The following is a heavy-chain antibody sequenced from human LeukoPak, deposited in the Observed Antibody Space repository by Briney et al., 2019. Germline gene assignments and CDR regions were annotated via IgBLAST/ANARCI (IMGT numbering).Heavy chain of an antibody. D-gene: IGHD3-9*01. Sequence: ASVKVSCKASGGTFSSYAISWVRQAPGQGLEWMGWINPNSGGTNYAQKFQGRVTMTRDTPISTAYMELSRLRSDDTAVYYCARLRLTGSNWFDPWGQGTLVTVSS. CDR2: INPNSGGT. CDR3: ARLRLTGSNWFDP. CDR1: GGTFSSYA. V-gene: IGHV1-2*02. J-gene: IGHJ5*02.